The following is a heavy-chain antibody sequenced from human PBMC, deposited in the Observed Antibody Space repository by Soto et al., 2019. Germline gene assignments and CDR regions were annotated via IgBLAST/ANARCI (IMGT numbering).Heavy chain of an antibody. V-gene: IGHV3-48*03. CDR3: AKEATNINNFDY. CDR1: VFIFSNYE. Sequence: EVQLVESGGGLVQPGGSLRLSCAASVFIFSNYEMNWVRQAPGKGLEWVSYISSSGSTRYYADSVKGRFTISRDNAVNSLYLQMNSLRAEDTAVYYCAKEATNINNFDYWGQGTLVTVSS. J-gene: IGHJ4*02. D-gene: IGHD5-12*01. CDR2: ISSSGSTR.